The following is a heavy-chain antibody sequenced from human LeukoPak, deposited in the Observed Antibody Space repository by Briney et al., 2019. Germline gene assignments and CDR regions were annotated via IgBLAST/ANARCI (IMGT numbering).Heavy chain of an antibody. D-gene: IGHD6-19*01. CDR2: MIPILGIA. J-gene: IGHJ5*02. CDR1: GGTFSSYA. V-gene: IGHV1-69*04. Sequence: GASVKVSCKASGGTFSSYAISWVRQAPGQGLEWMGRMIPILGIANYAQKFQGRVTITADKSTSTAYMELSSLRSEDTAVYYCARGKAVAANAALDPWGQGTLVTVSS. CDR3: ARGKAVAANAALDP.